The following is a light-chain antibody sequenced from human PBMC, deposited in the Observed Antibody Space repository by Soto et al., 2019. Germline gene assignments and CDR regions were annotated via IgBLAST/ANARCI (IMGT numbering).Light chain of an antibody. CDR3: CSYAGSYSYV. CDR1: SSDVGGYNY. V-gene: IGLV2-11*01. J-gene: IGLJ1*01. Sequence: LTQPRSVSGSPGQSVAISCTGTSSDVGGYNYVSWYQQHPGKAPKLMIYDVTKRPSGVPDRFSASKSGNTASLTISGLQADDEADYYCCSYAGSYSYVFGTGTKVTVL. CDR2: DVT.